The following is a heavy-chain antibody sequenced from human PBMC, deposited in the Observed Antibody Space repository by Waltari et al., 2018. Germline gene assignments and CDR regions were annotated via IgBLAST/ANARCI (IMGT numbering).Heavy chain of an antibody. CDR3: AREKVVVAARDYYYYYGMDV. CDR2: INAGNGNT. Sequence: QVQLVQSGAEVKKPGASVKVSCKASGYTFTSYAMHWVRQAPGQRLGWMGWINAGNGNTKYSQKFQGRVTITRDTSASTAYMELSSLRSEDTAVYYCAREKVVVAARDYYYYYGMDVWGQGTTVTVSS. V-gene: IGHV1-3*01. D-gene: IGHD2-15*01. J-gene: IGHJ6*02. CDR1: GYTFTSYA.